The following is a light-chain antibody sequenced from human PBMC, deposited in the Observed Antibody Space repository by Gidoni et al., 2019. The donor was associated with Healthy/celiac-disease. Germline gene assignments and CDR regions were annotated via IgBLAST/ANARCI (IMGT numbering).Light chain of an antibody. CDR1: KLGDKY. CDR3: QAWDSSTVV. V-gene: IGLV3-1*01. J-gene: IGLJ2*01. Sequence: QPPSVSVSPGQTASITCSGDKLGDKYACWYQQKPGQSPVLVIYQDSKRPSGIPERFSGSNSGNTATLTISGTQAMDEADYYCQAWDSSTVVFGGGTKLTVL. CDR2: QDS.